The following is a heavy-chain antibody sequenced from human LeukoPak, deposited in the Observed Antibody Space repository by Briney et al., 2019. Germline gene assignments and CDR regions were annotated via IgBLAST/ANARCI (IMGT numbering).Heavy chain of an antibody. Sequence: GGSLRLSCAASGFTVSTNCMTWVRQAPGKGLEYVSAITSNGGGTYYANSVKGRFTVSRDNSKNTLYLQMGSLRTEDMGVYYCAGGHSSSSGVGDYWGQGTLVTVSS. D-gene: IGHD6-6*01. J-gene: IGHJ4*02. CDR3: AGGHSSSSGVGDY. CDR1: GFTVSTNC. CDR2: ITSNGGGT. V-gene: IGHV3-64*01.